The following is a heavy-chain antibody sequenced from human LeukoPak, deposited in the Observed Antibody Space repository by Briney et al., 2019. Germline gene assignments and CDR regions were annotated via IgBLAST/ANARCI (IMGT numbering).Heavy chain of an antibody. J-gene: IGHJ3*02. V-gene: IGHV1-8*01. CDR3: AGIAAAAGDAGAFDI. Sequence: ASVKVSCKASGYSFTSYYINWVRQATGQGLEWMGWMNPNIVNTGYAQKFQGRVTMTRNTSISTAYMKLSSLRSEDTAVYSCAGIAAAAGDAGAFDIWGQGTMVTVSS. CDR2: MNPNIVNT. D-gene: IGHD6-13*01. CDR1: GYSFTSYY.